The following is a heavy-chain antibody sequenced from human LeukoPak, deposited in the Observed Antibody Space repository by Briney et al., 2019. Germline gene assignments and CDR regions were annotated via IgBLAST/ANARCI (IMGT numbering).Heavy chain of an antibody. V-gene: IGHV5-51*01. J-gene: IGHJ4*02. D-gene: IGHD3-22*01. CDR1: GYRFTNYR. CDR2: IYPGDSDT. Sequence: GESLKISCKGSGYRFTNYRIGWVRQTPGKGLEWMGIIYPGDSDTRYSPSFQGQATISADKSISTAYLQWSSLKASDTAMYYCARRGSSGSNDYWGQGTLVTVSS. CDR3: ARRGSSGSNDY.